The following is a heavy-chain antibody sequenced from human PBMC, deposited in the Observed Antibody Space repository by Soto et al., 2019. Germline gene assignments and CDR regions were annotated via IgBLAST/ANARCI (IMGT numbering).Heavy chain of an antibody. D-gene: IGHD5-12*01. V-gene: IGHV4-30-2*01. Sequence: QLQLQESGSGLVKPSQTLSLTCAVSGGSISSGGYSWSWIRQPPGKGLEWIGYIYHSGSTSYNPSLRSRVTISVDRSKNQFSLKLSSVTAADTAVYYCARRRGFPYYYGMDVWGQGTTVTVSS. J-gene: IGHJ6*02. CDR2: IYHSGST. CDR3: ARRRGFPYYYGMDV. CDR1: GGSISSGGYS.